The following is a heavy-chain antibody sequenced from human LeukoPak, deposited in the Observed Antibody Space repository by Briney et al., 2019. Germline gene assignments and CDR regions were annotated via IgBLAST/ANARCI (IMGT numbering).Heavy chain of an antibody. CDR3: SSDGGKNFDY. CDR1: GFTFSSYG. Sequence: GGSLRLSCAASGFTFSSYGMHWVRQAPGKGLEWVAVISYDGSNKYHADSVKGRFTISRDNSKNTLYLQMSSLRAEDTAVYYCSSDGGKNFDYWGQGTLVTVSS. CDR2: ISYDGSNK. V-gene: IGHV3-30*03. J-gene: IGHJ4*02. D-gene: IGHD4-23*01.